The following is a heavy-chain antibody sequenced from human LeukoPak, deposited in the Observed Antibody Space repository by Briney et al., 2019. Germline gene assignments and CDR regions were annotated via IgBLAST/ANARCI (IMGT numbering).Heavy chain of an antibody. J-gene: IGHJ4*02. CDR1: GFTFSSYA. Sequence: GGSLRLSCAASGFTFSSYAMSWVRQALGKGLEWVSAISGSGGSTYYADSVKGRFTISRDNSKNTLYLQMNSLRAEDTAVYYCAKDYPPSFGGVIVSFDYWGQGTLVTVSS. CDR3: AKDYPPSFGGVIVSFDY. D-gene: IGHD3-16*02. V-gene: IGHV3-23*01. CDR2: ISGSGGST.